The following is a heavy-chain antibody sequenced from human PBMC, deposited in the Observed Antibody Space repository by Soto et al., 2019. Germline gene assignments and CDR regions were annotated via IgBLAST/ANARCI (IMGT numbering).Heavy chain of an antibody. V-gene: IGHV3-23*01. CDR3: AKKWELLGAFDI. D-gene: IGHD1-26*01. J-gene: IGHJ3*02. Sequence: PGGSLRLSCAASGFSFSSYGMDWVRQAPGKGLEWVAVISGSGGSTHYADSVKGRFTISRDNLKNTLYLQMNSLRAEDTAVYYCAKKWELLGAFDIWGQGTMVTVSS. CDR2: ISGSGGST. CDR1: GFSFSSYG.